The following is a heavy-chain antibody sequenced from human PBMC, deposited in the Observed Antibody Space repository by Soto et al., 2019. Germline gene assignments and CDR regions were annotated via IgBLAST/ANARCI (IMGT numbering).Heavy chain of an antibody. CDR2: ISGSGGST. CDR3: AKDPLTYYDSSGYLIPLFDY. CDR1: GFTFSSYA. D-gene: IGHD3-22*01. Sequence: GGSLRLSCAASGFTFSSYAMSWVRQAPGKGLEWVSAISGSGGSTYYADSVKGRFTISRDNSKNTLYLQMNSLRAEDTAVYYCAKDPLTYYDSSGYLIPLFDYWGQGTLVTRLL. V-gene: IGHV3-23*01. J-gene: IGHJ4*02.